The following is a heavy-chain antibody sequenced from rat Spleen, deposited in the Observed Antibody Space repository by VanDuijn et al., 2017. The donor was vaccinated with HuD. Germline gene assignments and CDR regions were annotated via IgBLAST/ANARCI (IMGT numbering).Heavy chain of an antibody. Sequence: EVQLQESGPGLVKPSQSLSLTCSVTGYSFPSNYWGWIRKFPGNKMEWIGHISYSGGTDYNPSLKSRISITRDTSKIQFFLQLNSVTTEDTATYYCTRGQYYFDYWGQGIMVTVSS. CDR2: ISYSGGT. D-gene: IGHD1-1*01. CDR1: GYSFPSNY. CDR3: TRGQYYFDY. V-gene: IGHV3-1*01. J-gene: IGHJ2*01.